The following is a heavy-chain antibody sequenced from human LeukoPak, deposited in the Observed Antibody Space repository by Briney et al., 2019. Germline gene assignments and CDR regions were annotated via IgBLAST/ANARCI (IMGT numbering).Heavy chain of an antibody. CDR1: GFTFDDYG. V-gene: IGHV3-20*04. D-gene: IGHD3-10*01. CDR2: INWNGGST. J-gene: IGHJ6*03. CDR3: AREPVEFGATWSYYYMDV. Sequence: PGGSLRLSCAASGFTFDDYGMSWVRQAPGKGLEWVSGINWNGGSTGYADSVKGRFTISRDNAKNSLYLQMNSLRAEDTAVYYCAREPVEFGATWSYYYMDVWGKGTTVTVSS.